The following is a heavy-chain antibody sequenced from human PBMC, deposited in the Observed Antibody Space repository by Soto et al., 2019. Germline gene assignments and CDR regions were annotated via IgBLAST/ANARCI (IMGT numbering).Heavy chain of an antibody. CDR2: IYYSGST. J-gene: IGHJ5*02. CDR3: ARDRGEAYYDSSGYYYSTSVWFDP. Sequence: QVQLQESGPGLVKPSQTLSLTCTVSGGSISSGGYYWSWIRQHPGKGLEWIGYIYYSGSTYYNPSLKSRVTLSVDTSKNQFSLKLSSVTAADTAVYYCARDRGEAYYDSSGYYYSTSVWFDPWGQGTLVTVSS. D-gene: IGHD3-22*01. CDR1: GGSISSGGYY. V-gene: IGHV4-31*03.